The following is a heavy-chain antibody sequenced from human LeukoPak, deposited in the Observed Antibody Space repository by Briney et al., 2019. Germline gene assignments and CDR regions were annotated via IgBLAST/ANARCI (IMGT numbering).Heavy chain of an antibody. J-gene: IGHJ4*02. D-gene: IGHD6-13*01. V-gene: IGHV3-66*01. Sequence: PGGSLRLSHAASGFTVHSNYTSWARQAPGKGLEWVSVIYSGGSTYYADSVKGRFTISRDNSKNTLYLQMNSLRAEDTAVYYCASAKDGPISSSWYGGCFDYWGQGTLVTVSS. CDR3: ASAKDGPISSSWYGGCFDY. CDR1: GFTVHSNY. CDR2: IYSGGST.